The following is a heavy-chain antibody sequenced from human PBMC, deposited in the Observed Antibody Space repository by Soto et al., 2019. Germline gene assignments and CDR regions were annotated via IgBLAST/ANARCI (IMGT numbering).Heavy chain of an antibody. CDR2: IYWDDDK. V-gene: IGHV2-5*02. Sequence: QITLKESGPPLVKPTQTLTLTCTFSGFSLSTSGVGVGWIRQPPGKALEWLALIYWDDDKRYSPSLKSRLTITKDTSKNQVVLTMTNMDPVDTATYYCAHSSVNYDYIWGSYRSSGFDYWGQGTLVTVSS. CDR3: AHSSVNYDYIWGSYRSSGFDY. CDR1: GFSLSTSGVG. D-gene: IGHD3-16*02. J-gene: IGHJ4*02.